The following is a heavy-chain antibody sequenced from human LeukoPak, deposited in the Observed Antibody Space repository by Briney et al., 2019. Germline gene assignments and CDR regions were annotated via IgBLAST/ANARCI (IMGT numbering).Heavy chain of an antibody. D-gene: IGHD3-10*01. CDR1: GFTFSNYA. CDR3: AREGITMVRGVIITGWDMDV. CDR2: ISGSGGST. Sequence: GGSLRLSCAASGFTFSNYAMSWVRQAPGKGLEWVSAISGSGGSTYYADSVKGRFTIARDSSKNTLYLQMNSPRAEDTAVYYCAREGITMVRGVIITGWDMDVWGKGTTVTISS. V-gene: IGHV3-23*01. J-gene: IGHJ6*03.